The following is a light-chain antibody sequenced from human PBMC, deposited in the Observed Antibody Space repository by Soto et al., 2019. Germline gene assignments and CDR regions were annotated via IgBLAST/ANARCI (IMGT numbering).Light chain of an antibody. CDR3: SSYTRSSTPYV. Sequence: QSALTQPASVSGSPGQSITISCTGTSSDVGGYNYVSWYQQHPGEAPKLIIYEGSNRPSGVSYRFSGSKSGSTASLTISGLQAEDEADYYCSSYTRSSTPYVFGAGTKVTVL. CDR1: SSDVGGYNY. V-gene: IGLV2-14*01. J-gene: IGLJ1*01. CDR2: EGS.